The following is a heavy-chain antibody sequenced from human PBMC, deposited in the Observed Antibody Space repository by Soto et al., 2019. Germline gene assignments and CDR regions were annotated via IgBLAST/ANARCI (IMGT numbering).Heavy chain of an antibody. V-gene: IGHV4-4*07. D-gene: IGHD1-1*01. CDR2: IYATGTT. CDR1: GASISGFY. CDR3: VRDGTKTLRDWFDP. J-gene: IGHJ5*02. Sequence: SETLSLTCTVSGASISGFYWSWIRKSAGKGLEWIGRIYATGTTDYNPSLKSRVMMSVDTSKKQFSLKLRSVTAADTAVYYCVRDGTKTLRDWFDPWGEGISVTVSS.